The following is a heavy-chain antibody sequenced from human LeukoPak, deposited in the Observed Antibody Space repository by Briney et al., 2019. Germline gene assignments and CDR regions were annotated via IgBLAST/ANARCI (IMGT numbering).Heavy chain of an antibody. CDR2: ISYDGSNK. J-gene: IGHJ5*02. Sequence: GGSLRLSCAASGFTFSSYGMHWVRQAPGKGLEWVAVISYDGSNKYYADSVKGRFTISRDNSKNTLYLQMNSLRAEDTAVYYCAKALSSWRINWFDPWGQGTLVTVSS. CDR3: AKALSSWRINWFDP. V-gene: IGHV3-30*18. CDR1: GFTFSSYG. D-gene: IGHD6-13*01.